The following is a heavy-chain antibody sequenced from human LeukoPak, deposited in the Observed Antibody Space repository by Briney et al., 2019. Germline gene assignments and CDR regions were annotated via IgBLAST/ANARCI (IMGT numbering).Heavy chain of an antibody. CDR3: ARLVAVTGTVDWFDP. CDR1: GGSISDNY. J-gene: IGHJ5*02. CDR2: IYYKGIT. D-gene: IGHD2-21*02. V-gene: IGHV4-59*08. Sequence: PSETLSLTCTVSGGSISDNYWSWIRQPPGKGLEWIGYIYYKGITNYNSSLKSRVTISLDTSKSQFSLNLSSMTAADTAVYYCARLVAVTGTVDWFDPWGQGTVVTVSS.